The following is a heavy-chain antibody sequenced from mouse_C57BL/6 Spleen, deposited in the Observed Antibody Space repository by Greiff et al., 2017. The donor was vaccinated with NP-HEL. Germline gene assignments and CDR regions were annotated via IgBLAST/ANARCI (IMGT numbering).Heavy chain of an antibody. CDR3: ARRDGSYYWYFDV. V-gene: IGHV1-69*01. CDR2: IDPSDSYT. J-gene: IGHJ1*03. D-gene: IGHD2-3*01. Sequence: QVQLQQPGAELVKPGASVKVSCKASGYTFTSYWMHWVKQRPGQGLEWIGEIDPSDSYTNYNQKFKGKSTLTVDKSSSTAYMQLSSLTSEDSAVYYCARRDGSYYWYFDVWGTGTTVTVSS. CDR1: GYTFTSYW.